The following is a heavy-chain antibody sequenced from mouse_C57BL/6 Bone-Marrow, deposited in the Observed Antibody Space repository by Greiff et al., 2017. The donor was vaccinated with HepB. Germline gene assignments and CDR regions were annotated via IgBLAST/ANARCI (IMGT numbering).Heavy chain of an antibody. D-gene: IGHD2-3*01. CDR1: GYTFTGYW. V-gene: IGHV1-9*01. CDR2: ILPGSGST. Sequence: QVQLQQSGAELMKPGASVKLSCKATGYTFTGYWIEWVKQRPGHGLEWIGEILPGSGSTYYNEKFKGKATLTAEKSSSTAYMQLSSLTSEDSAVYFCARDDGYYKRGAMDYWGQGTSVTVSS. CDR3: ARDDGYYKRGAMDY. J-gene: IGHJ4*01.